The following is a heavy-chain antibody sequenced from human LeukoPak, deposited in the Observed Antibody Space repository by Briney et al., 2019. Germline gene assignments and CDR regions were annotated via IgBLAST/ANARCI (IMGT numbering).Heavy chain of an antibody. CDR2: ISGSSSYI. CDR1: GFTFSSYS. D-gene: IGHD5-18*01. J-gene: IGHJ6*03. V-gene: IGHV3-21*04. Sequence: GGSLRLSCAASGFTFSSYSMNWVRQAPGKGLEWVSSISGSSSYIYYADSVKGRFTISRDNAKNSLYLQMNSLRAEDTAVYYCARQYNTASIYYYYYYMDVWGKGTTVTISS. CDR3: ARQYNTASIYYYYYYMDV.